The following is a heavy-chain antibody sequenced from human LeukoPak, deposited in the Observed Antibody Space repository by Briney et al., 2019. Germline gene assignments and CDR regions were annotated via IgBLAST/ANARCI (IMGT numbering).Heavy chain of an antibody. V-gene: IGHV4-34*01. J-gene: IGHJ4*02. CDR1: GGSFSGYY. CDR2: INHSGST. D-gene: IGHD3-16*02. CDR3: ARGGPRISRYRPIDY. Sequence: SETLSLTCAVYGGSFSGYYWSWIRQPPGKELEWIGEINHSGSTNYNPSLKSRVTISVDTSKNQFSLKLSSVTAADTAVYYCARGGPRISRYRPIDYWGQGTLVTVSS.